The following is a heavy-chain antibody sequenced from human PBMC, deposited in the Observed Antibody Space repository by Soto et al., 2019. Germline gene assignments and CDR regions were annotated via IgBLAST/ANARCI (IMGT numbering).Heavy chain of an antibody. D-gene: IGHD3-10*01. CDR1: GFTFRRHA. Sequence: QVQLVASGGGVVQQGRSLTLSCEASGFTFRRHAIHWVRQAPGKGLEWVAVISRDGSNEYYEDSVKGRFTISRDNSKNTLFLQLNSLRLEDTAVYYCARSRNGGVADSFDYGGQGTLVTVSS. CDR2: ISRDGSNE. V-gene: IGHV3-30-3*01. J-gene: IGHJ4*02. CDR3: ARSRNGGVADSFDY.